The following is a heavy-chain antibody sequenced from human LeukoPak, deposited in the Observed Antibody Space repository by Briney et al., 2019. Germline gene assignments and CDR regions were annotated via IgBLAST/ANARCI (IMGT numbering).Heavy chain of an antibody. CDR3: ARDTRITMGY. CDR1: VYTVTSYY. Sequence: ASVKVSCKASVYTVTSYYMHCVRQAPGQGLEWMGIINPSGGSTSYAQKFQGRVTMTRDMSTSTVYMELSSLRSEDTAVYYCARDTRITMGYWGQGTLVTVSS. CDR2: INPSGGST. V-gene: IGHV1-46*01. J-gene: IGHJ4*02. D-gene: IGHD3-10*01.